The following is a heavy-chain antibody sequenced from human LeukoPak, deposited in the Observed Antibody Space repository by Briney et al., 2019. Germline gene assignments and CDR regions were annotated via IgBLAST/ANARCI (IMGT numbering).Heavy chain of an antibody. CDR1: GGSISSYY. J-gene: IGHJ5*02. CDR3: ARFSIRGYCSGGSCVA. D-gene: IGHD2-15*01. V-gene: IGHV4-59*01. Sequence: SETLSLTCTVSGGSISSYYWSWIRQPLGKGLEWIGYIYYSGSTNYNPSLKSRVTISVDTSKNQFSLKLSSVTAADTAVYYCARFSIRGYCSGGSCVAWGQGTLVTVSS. CDR2: IYYSGST.